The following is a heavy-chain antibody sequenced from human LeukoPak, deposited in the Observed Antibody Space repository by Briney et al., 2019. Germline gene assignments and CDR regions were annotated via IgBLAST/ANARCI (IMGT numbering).Heavy chain of an antibody. Sequence: SETLSLTCTVSGGSISSYYWSWIRQPPGKGLEWIGYIYYSGSTNYNPSLKSRVTISVDTSKNQFSLKLSSVTAADTAVYYCARGIRYYYGSGLNWFDPWGQGTLVTVSS. CDR1: GGSISSYY. CDR2: IYYSGST. CDR3: ARGIRYYYGSGLNWFDP. D-gene: IGHD3-10*01. V-gene: IGHV4-59*01. J-gene: IGHJ5*02.